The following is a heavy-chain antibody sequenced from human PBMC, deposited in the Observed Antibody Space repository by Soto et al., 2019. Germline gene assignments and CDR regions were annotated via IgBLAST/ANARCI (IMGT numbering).Heavy chain of an antibody. CDR1: GYTFTSYY. CDR2: INPSGGST. D-gene: IGHD4-17*01. J-gene: IGHJ4*02. V-gene: IGHV1-46*01. CDR3: ARVSHCGDYEGGIYYFDY. Sequence: QVQLVQSGAEVKKPGASVKVSCKASGYTFTSYYMHWVRQAPGQGLAWMGIINPSGGSTSYAQKFQGRVTMTRDTSTSTVYMELSSLRSEDTAVYYCARVSHCGDYEGGIYYFDYWGQGTLVTVSS.